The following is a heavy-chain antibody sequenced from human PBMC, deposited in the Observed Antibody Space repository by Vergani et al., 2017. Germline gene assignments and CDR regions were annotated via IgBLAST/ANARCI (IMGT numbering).Heavy chain of an antibody. CDR1: GFTFSNYG. Sequence: QVQLVESGGGVVQPGGSLRLSCAASGFTFSNYGMHWGRQAPGKGLEWVAFIRYDGSNKYYADSVKGRFTISRDNSKNTLYLQMNSLRPEDTAVYYCAKDEGRIAAPGGWGQGTLVTVSS. CDR3: AKDEGRIAAPGG. J-gene: IGHJ4*02. D-gene: IGHD6-13*01. V-gene: IGHV3-30*02. CDR2: IRYDGSNK.